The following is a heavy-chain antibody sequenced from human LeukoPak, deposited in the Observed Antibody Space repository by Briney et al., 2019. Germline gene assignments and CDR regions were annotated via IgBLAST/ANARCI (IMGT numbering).Heavy chain of an antibody. CDR3: ARVSQWLANAFDI. Sequence: PSETLSLTCAVFGASFDGYYWTWIRQSPGKGLEWIGEIVYSGSTNYNPSLKSRVTISVDTSKNQFSLKLSSVTAADTAVYYCARVSQWLANAFDIWGQGTMVTVSS. CDR1: GASFDGYY. CDR2: IVYSGST. V-gene: IGHV4-34*12. D-gene: IGHD6-19*01. J-gene: IGHJ3*02.